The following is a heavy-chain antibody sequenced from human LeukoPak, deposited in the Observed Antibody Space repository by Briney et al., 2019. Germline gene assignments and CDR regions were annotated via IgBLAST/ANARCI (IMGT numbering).Heavy chain of an antibody. Sequence: SETLSLTCTVSAGSISSSSYYWRWIRRPPGKGLEWIGSIYYSGSTYYNPSLKSRVTISVDTSKNQFSLKLSSVTAADTAVYYCARGSFLTGLDYWGQGTLVTVSS. V-gene: IGHV4-39*07. D-gene: IGHD3-9*01. CDR2: IYYSGST. CDR3: ARGSFLTGLDY. J-gene: IGHJ4*02. CDR1: AGSISSSSYY.